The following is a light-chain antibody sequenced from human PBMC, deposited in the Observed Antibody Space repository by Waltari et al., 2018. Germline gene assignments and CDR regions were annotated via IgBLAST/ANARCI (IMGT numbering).Light chain of an antibody. CDR3: QQYNSYSIT. Sequence: DSQVTQSPSTLSASAGDRVTITCRASQTISSWLAWYQQQPGKAPRLLIYRASTLESGVPSRFSGSGSGTEFTLTISSLQPDDFATYYCQQYNSYSITFGQGTRLEIK. J-gene: IGKJ5*01. CDR2: RAS. V-gene: IGKV1-5*03. CDR1: QTISSW.